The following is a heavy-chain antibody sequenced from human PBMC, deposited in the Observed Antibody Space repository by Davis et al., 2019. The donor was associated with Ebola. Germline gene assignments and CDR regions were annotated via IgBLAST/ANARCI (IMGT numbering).Heavy chain of an antibody. V-gene: IGHV3-30-3*01. D-gene: IGHD5-12*01. J-gene: IGHJ4*02. CDR2: ISYDGSNK. CDR1: GFTFSSYA. CDR3: AKDRNSGYDLFQDFFDY. Sequence: GESLKISCAASGFTFSSYAMHWVRQAPGKGLEWVAVISYDGSNKYYADSVKGRFTISRDNSKNTLYLQMNSLRAEDTAVYYCAKDRNSGYDLFQDFFDYWGQGTLVTVSS.